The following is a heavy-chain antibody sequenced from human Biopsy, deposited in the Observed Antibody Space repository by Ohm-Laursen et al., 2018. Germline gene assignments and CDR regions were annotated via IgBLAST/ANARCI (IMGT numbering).Heavy chain of an antibody. CDR1: GYTLTELS. CDR2: FAPENGKT. CDR3: ATKLTGYFHH. J-gene: IGHJ1*01. Sequence: GASVKVSCKVSGYTLTELSMHWVRQAPGKGLEWMGGFAPENGKTVYAQKFQDRVTVAADTSTSTATMELRSLRSDDTAVYYCATKLTGYFHHWGQGTLVIVSS. D-gene: IGHD3-9*01. V-gene: IGHV1-24*01.